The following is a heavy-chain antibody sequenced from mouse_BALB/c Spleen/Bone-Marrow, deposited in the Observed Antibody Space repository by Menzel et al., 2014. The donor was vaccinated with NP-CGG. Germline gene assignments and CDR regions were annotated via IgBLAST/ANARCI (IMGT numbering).Heavy chain of an antibody. J-gene: IGHJ1*01. Sequence: EVKLVESGGGLVQPGGSLRLSCATSGFTFTDYYMSWVRQPPGKALEWLGFIRNKANGYTTEYSASVKGRFTISRDNSQSILYLQMNTLRAEDSATYYCARDRVVAFYWYFDVWGAGTTVTVSS. D-gene: IGHD1-1*01. CDR2: IRNKANGYTT. V-gene: IGHV7-3*02. CDR1: GFTFTDYY. CDR3: ARDRVVAFYWYFDV.